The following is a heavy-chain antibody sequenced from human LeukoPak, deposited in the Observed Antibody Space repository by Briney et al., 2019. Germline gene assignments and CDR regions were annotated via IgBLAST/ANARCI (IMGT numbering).Heavy chain of an antibody. J-gene: IGHJ3*02. CDR1: GYSFTSYW. V-gene: IGHV5-51*01. Sequence: GESLKISCKGSGYSFTSYWIGWVRQMPGKGLEWMGIIYPGDSDTRYSPSFQGQVTISADKSISTAYLQWSSLKASDTAMYYCARRAVSGSYFFAAFGAFDIWGQGTMVTVSS. D-gene: IGHD1-26*01. CDR3: ARRAVSGSYFFAAFGAFDI. CDR2: IYPGDSDT.